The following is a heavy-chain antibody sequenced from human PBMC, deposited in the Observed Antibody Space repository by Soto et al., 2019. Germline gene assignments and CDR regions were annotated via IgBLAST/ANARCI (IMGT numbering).Heavy chain of an antibody. V-gene: IGHV4-39*01. CDR1: GGSLSSSSYY. CDR3: ARHGVVVMLFDY. CDR2: IYYSGST. J-gene: IGHJ4*02. Sequence: QLQLQESGPGLVKPSETLSLTCTVSGGSLSSSSYYWGWIRQPPGKGLEWIGSIYYSGSTYYYPSLKIRVTISVDTSKNQFSRKLSSVTAADTAVYYCARHGVVVMLFDYWGQGTLVTVSS. D-gene: IGHD3-22*01.